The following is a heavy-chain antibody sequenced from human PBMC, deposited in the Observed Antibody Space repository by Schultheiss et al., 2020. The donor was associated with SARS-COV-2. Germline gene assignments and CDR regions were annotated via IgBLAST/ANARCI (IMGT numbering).Heavy chain of an antibody. CDR1: GFTFSSYS. J-gene: IGHJ4*02. V-gene: IGHV3-23*01. CDR2: ISGSGGST. CDR3: ARDTMGRGFDY. D-gene: IGHD3-10*01. Sequence: GESLKISCAASGFTFSSYSMNWVRQAPGKGLEWVSAISGSGGSTYYADSVKGRFTISRDNSKNTLYLQMNSLRAEDTAVYYCARDTMGRGFDYWGQGTLVTVAS.